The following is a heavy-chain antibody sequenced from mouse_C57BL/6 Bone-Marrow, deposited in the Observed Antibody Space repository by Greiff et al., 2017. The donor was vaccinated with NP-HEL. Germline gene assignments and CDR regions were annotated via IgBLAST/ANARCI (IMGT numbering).Heavy chain of an antibody. CDR2: IDPENGDT. D-gene: IGHD1-1*01. CDR3: TTVDYGY. J-gene: IGHJ2*01. Sequence: DVQLQESGAELVRPGASVKLSCTASGFNIKDDYMHWVKQRPEQGLEWIGWIDPENGDTEYASKFQGKATITADTSSNTAYLQLSSLTSEDTAVYYCTTVDYGYWGQGTTLTVSS. V-gene: IGHV14-4*01. CDR1: GFNIKDDY.